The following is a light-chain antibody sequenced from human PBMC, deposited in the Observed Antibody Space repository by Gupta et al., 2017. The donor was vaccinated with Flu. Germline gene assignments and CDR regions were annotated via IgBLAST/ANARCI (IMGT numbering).Light chain of an antibody. CDR2: EDS. Sequence: NLILTQPQSVSESLGKTVTLSCARRSGNIASNSVQWYQQRPGSAPITVIYEDSQRPSGVPDRFSGSIDSSSNSASLTISGLKTEDEADYYCQSYDSSNHWVFGGGTMLTVL. CDR3: QSYDSSNHWV. V-gene: IGLV6-57*03. CDR1: SGNIASNS. J-gene: IGLJ3*02.